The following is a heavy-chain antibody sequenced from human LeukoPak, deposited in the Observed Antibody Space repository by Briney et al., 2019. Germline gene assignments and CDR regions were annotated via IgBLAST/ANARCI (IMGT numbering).Heavy chain of an antibody. D-gene: IGHD2-15*01. V-gene: IGHV4-39*01. CDR1: GGSISSSSYY. Sequence: SETLSLTCTVSGGSISSSSYYWGWIRQPPGKGLEWIGSIYYSGSTYYNPSLKSRVTISVDTSKNQFSLKLSSVPAADTAVDFWARRPYSRWWYEGENAEYWGQGTLVTVSS. CDR2: IYYSGST. CDR3: ARRPYSRWWYEGENAEY. J-gene: IGHJ4*02.